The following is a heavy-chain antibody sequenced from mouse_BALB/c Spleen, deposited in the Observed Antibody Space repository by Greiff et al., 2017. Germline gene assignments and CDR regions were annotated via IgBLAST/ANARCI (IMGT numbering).Heavy chain of an antibody. Sequence: EVKLMESGGGLVQPGGSLRLSCATSGFTFSDFYMEWVRQPPGKRLEWIAASRNKANDYTTEYSASVKGRFIVSRDTSQSILYLQMNALRAEDTAIYYCARDAYPYRNDAAWFAYWGQGTLVTVSA. J-gene: IGHJ3*01. V-gene: IGHV7-1*02. CDR1: GFTFSDFY. D-gene: IGHD2-14*01. CDR2: SRNKANDYTT. CDR3: ARDAYPYRNDAAWFAY.